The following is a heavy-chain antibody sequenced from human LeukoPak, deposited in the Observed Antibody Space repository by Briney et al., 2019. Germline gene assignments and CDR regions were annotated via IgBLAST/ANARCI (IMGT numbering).Heavy chain of an antibody. CDR3: ARDTAYCGGDCYRQLDY. D-gene: IGHD2-21*02. CDR2: ISAYNGNT. Sequence: ASVKVSCKASSYTFTRYGISWVRQAPGQGLEWMGWISAYNGNTNYAQKLQGRVTVTIDTSTSTAYMELRSLRSDDTAVYYCARDTAYCGGDCYRQLDYWGQGTLVTVSS. CDR1: SYTFTRYG. V-gene: IGHV1-18*01. J-gene: IGHJ4*02.